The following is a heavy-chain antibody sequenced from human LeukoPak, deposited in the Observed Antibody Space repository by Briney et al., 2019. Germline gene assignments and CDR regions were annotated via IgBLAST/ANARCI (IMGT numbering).Heavy chain of an antibody. Sequence: GSLRLSCAASRFTFSSYAMSWVRQAPGKGLEWVSAISGSGGSTYYADSVKGRFTISRDNSKTTLYLQMNSLRAEDTAVYYCAKDRRYYYGSGSPIPSDYWGQGTLVTVSS. J-gene: IGHJ4*02. CDR3: AKDRRYYYGSGSPIPSDY. V-gene: IGHV3-23*01. CDR1: RFTFSSYA. D-gene: IGHD3-10*01. CDR2: ISGSGGST.